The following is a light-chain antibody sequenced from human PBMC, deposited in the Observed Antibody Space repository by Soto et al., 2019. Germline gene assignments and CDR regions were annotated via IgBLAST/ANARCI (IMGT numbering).Light chain of an antibody. CDR3: QQYNNWPPKT. J-gene: IGKJ1*01. V-gene: IGKV3-15*01. Sequence: EIVMTQSPATLSVSPGERATLSCRASQSVSSNLAWYQQKPGHAPRLLIYGASTRATGIPARFSVSGSGTEFTLTISSLQSEDFAVYYCQQYNNWPPKTFGQGTKVEIK. CDR1: QSVSSN. CDR2: GAS.